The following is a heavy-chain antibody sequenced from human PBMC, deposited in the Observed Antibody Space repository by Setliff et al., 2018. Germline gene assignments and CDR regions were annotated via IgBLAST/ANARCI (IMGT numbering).Heavy chain of an antibody. Sequence: SGPTLVNPPQPLTLTCTFSGFSLSTSGGGVGWIRQPPGKALEWLALIYWNDDKRYSPSLKSRLTITKDTSKNQVVLTMTNMDPVDTATYYCAHIAGGGNSPRHDYWGQGTLVTVSS. D-gene: IGHD2-21*01. CDR2: IYWNDDK. CDR1: GFSLSTSGGG. CDR3: AHIAGGGNSPRHDY. V-gene: IGHV2-5*01. J-gene: IGHJ4*02.